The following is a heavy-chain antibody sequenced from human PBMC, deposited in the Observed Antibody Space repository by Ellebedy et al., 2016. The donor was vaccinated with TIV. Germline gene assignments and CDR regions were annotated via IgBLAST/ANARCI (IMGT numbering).Heavy chain of an antibody. J-gene: IGHJ3*02. CDR2: IWYDGSNK. D-gene: IGHD2-2*01. CDR3: ARGKEVVGSDAFDI. Sequence: GESLKISXAASGFTFSSYGMHWVRQAPGKGLEWVAVIWYDGSNKYYADSVKGRFTISRDNSKNTLYLQMNSLRAEDTAVYYCARGKEVVGSDAFDIWGQGTMVTVSS. CDR1: GFTFSSYG. V-gene: IGHV3-33*01.